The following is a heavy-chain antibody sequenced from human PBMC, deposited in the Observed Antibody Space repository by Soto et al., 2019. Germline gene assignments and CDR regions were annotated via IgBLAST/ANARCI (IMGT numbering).Heavy chain of an antibody. V-gene: IGHV3-74*01. Sequence: LSLSCAASGLIFKMYWVHLVRQSPGKGLVWISRIYNDGTYSDYADSVRGRFTISRDNVNDTLYLQMNNLRAEDSGLYYCTRGPRPISTGTGAYWGQGTQVTVSS. D-gene: IGHD3-10*01. CDR3: TRGPRPISTGTGAY. CDR2: IYNDGTYS. J-gene: IGHJ4*02. CDR1: GLIFKMYW.